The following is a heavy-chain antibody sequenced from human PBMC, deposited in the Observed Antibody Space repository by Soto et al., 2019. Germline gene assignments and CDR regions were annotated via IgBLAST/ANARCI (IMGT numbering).Heavy chain of an antibody. V-gene: IGHV1-69*01. CDR1: GGTFSSYA. J-gene: IGHJ3*01. CDR2: IIPIFGRA. CDR3: ARPDCSGVSCYRSGAFDL. D-gene: IGHD2-15*01. Sequence: QVQLVQSGAEVKKPGSSVKVSCKASGGTFSSYAISWVRQAPGQGLEWMGGIIPIFGRANYAQKFQGRVTITADESTSTAYMELSSLRSEDTAVYYCARPDCSGVSCYRSGAFDLWGQGTMVTVSS.